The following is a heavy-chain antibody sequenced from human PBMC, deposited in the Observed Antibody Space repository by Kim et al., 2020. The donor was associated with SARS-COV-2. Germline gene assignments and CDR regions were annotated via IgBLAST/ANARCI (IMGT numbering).Heavy chain of an antibody. Sequence: AQKFQGGVTITADESTSTAYMELSSLRSEDTAVYYCARSGYSSSLDAFDIWGQGTMVTVSS. CDR3: ARSGYSSSLDAFDI. D-gene: IGHD6-13*01. J-gene: IGHJ3*02. V-gene: IGHV1-69*01.